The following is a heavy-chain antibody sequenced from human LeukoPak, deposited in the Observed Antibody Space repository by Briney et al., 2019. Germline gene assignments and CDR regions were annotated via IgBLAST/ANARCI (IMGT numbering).Heavy chain of an antibody. V-gene: IGHV3-21*01. CDR1: GFTFSSYS. CDR3: ARDDIGSPYGDSSSWVDY. D-gene: IGHD6-13*01. CDR2: ISSSSSYI. Sequence: PGGSLRLSCAASGFTFSSYSMNWVRQAPGKGLEWVSSISSSSSYIYYADSVKGRFTISRDNAKNSLYLQMNSLRAEDTAVYYCARDDIGSPYGDSSSWVDYWGQGTLVTVSS. J-gene: IGHJ4*02.